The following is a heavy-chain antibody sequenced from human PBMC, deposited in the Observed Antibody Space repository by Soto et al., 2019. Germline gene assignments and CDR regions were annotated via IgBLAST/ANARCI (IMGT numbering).Heavy chain of an antibody. J-gene: IGHJ1*01. CDR2: INWNSGSI. CDR3: VKDESINWYSGHFRH. CDR1: GFTFDDYA. Sequence: EVQLVESGGGLVQPGRSLRLSCAASGFTFDDYAMHWVRQVPGKGLEWVSGINWNSGSIGYGDSVKGRFAISRDNAKNSPHLQMNSRRAEDTAFYYCVKDESINWYSGHFRHWGQGTLVTVSS. D-gene: IGHD6-13*01. V-gene: IGHV3-9*01.